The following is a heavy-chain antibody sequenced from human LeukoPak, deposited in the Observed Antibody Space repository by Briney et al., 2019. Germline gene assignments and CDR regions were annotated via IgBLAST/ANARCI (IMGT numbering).Heavy chain of an antibody. CDR3: ARIGGSGSYSGHYFDH. CDR2: ISTDGSVT. V-gene: IGHV3-74*01. J-gene: IGHJ4*02. CDR1: GFTFSTYW. Sequence: GETLRLSCAASGFTFSTYWMHWVRRAPGKGLVWVSRISTDGSVTSYADSVKGRFTISRDNAKNTMYLQMNSLRAEDTAVYYCARIGGSGSYSGHYFDHWGQGTLVTVS. D-gene: IGHD3-10*01.